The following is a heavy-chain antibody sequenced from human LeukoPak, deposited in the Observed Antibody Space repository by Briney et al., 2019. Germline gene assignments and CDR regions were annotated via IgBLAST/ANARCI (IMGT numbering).Heavy chain of an antibody. D-gene: IGHD3-10*01. CDR2: IYYSGGT. CDR3: ARAGSYYPLDY. Sequence: SETLSLTCTVSGGSISNFYWSWIRQPPGKGLEWIGYIYYSGGTYYNPSLKSRVTTSVDTSKKQFSLKLSSMTAADTAVYYCARAGSYYPLDYWGQGTLVTVSS. J-gene: IGHJ4*02. V-gene: IGHV4-59*01. CDR1: GGSISNFY.